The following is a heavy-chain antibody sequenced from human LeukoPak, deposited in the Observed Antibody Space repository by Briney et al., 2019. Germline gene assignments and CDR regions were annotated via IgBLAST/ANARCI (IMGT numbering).Heavy chain of an antibody. CDR2: FDPEDGET. J-gene: IGHJ5*02. CDR1: GYTLTELS. Sequence: ASVKVSCKVSGYTLTELSMHWVRQAPGKGLEWMGGFDPEDGETIYAQKFQGRVTMTEDISTDTAYMELSSLRSEDTAVYYCATLPPVYCSGGSCYNWFDPWGQGILVTVSS. CDR3: ATLPPVYCSGGSCYNWFDP. V-gene: IGHV1-24*01. D-gene: IGHD2-15*01.